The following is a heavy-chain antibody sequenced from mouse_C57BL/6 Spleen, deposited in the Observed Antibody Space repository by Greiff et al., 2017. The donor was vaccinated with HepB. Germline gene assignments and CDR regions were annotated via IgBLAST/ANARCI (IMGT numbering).Heavy chain of an antibody. CDR1: GFNIKDYY. CDR2: IDPEDGDT. V-gene: IGHV14-1*01. J-gene: IGHJ4*01. CDR3: TTGVYDYSAMDY. D-gene: IGHD1-3*01. Sequence: EVQLQQSGAELVRPGASVKLSCTASGFNIKDYYMHWVKQRPEQGLEWIGRIDPEDGDTEYAPKFQGKATMTADTSSNTAYLQLSSLTSEDTAVYYCTTGVYDYSAMDYWGQGTSVTVSS.